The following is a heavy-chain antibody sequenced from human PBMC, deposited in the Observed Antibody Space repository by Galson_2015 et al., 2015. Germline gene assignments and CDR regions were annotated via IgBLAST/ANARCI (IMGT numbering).Heavy chain of an antibody. J-gene: IGHJ4*02. Sequence: SLRLSCAASGFTFSSYAMSWVRQAPGKGLEWVSAISGSGGSTYYADSVKGRFTISRDNSKNTLYLQMNSLRAEDTAVYYCAKVSSSIAAAGRDYFDYWGQGTLVTVSS. D-gene: IGHD6-13*01. CDR2: ISGSGGST. V-gene: IGHV3-23*01. CDR3: AKVSSSIAAAGRDYFDY. CDR1: GFTFSSYA.